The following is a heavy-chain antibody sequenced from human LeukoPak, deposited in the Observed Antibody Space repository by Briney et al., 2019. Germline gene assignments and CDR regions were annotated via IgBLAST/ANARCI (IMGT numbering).Heavy chain of an antibody. CDR1: GYSFTSYW. CDR3: ARPGVVGEVFSPLDY. J-gene: IGHJ4*02. V-gene: IGHV5-51*01. D-gene: IGHD3-10*01. Sequence: GESLKISCKGSGYSFTSYWIGWVRQMPGKGLEWMGIIYPGDSDTRYSPSFQGQVTISADKSISTAYLQWSSLKASDTAMYYCARPGVVGEVFSPLDYWGQGTLVTVSS. CDR2: IYPGDSDT.